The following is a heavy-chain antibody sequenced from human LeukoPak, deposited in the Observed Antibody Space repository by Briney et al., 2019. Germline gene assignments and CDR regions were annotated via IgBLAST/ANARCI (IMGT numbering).Heavy chain of an antibody. J-gene: IGHJ3*02. Sequence: SETLSLXCTVSGGSISSSSYYWGWNRQPPGKGLDWIGTIYYGGSTYYNPSLKSRVTISVDTSKNQFSLKLSSVTAADTAVYYCAVQTEASVLPDPAFDIWGQGTMVTVSS. V-gene: IGHV4-39*01. D-gene: IGHD2-15*01. CDR2: IYYGGST. CDR3: AVQTEASVLPDPAFDI. CDR1: GGSISSSSYY.